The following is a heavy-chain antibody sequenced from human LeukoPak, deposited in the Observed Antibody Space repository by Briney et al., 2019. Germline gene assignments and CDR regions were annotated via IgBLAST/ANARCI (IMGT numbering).Heavy chain of an antibody. V-gene: IGHV3-13*01. CDR2: IGTAGDT. CDR3: ARGHDGMDV. J-gene: IGHJ6*02. Sequence: GSLRLSCAAXXXXFXXYDMHXXRHATXKXLEWVSAIGTAGDTYYPGSVKGRFTISRENAKNSLYLQMNSLRAEDTAVYYCARGHDGMDVWGQGTTVTVSS. CDR1: XXXFXXYD.